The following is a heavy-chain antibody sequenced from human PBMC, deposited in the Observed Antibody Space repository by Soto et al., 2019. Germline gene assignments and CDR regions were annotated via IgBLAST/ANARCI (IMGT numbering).Heavy chain of an antibody. D-gene: IGHD2-21*02. J-gene: IGHJ4*02. CDR1: GYIFTTYA. CDR3: ARDIYGSGDCRYDY. V-gene: IGHV1-18*01. CDR2: ISASNGNT. Sequence: ASVKVSCKTSGYIFTTYAISWVRQATGQGLEWMGWISASNGNTYYAQKLQGRVTMTTDTSTSTVYMELRSLRSDDTAVYFCARDIYGSGDCRYDYWGQGTLVTVSS.